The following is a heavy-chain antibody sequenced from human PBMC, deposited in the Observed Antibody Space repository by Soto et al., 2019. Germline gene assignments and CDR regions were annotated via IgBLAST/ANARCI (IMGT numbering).Heavy chain of an antibody. J-gene: IGHJ4*02. D-gene: IGHD1-20*01. Sequence: RRFSCAASGFTFNIYAMTWVRQAPGKGLEWVSTTGATGRTTYYSDSVKGRFTVSRDNSKNTLDLQMSNLRAEDTAVYYCATVHNTSRSFDYWGQGTLVTVSS. V-gene: IGHV3-23*01. CDR3: ATVHNTSRSFDY. CDR1: GFTFNIYA. CDR2: TGATGRTT.